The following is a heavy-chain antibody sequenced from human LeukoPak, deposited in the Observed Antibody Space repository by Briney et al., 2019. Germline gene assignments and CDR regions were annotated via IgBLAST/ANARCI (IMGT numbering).Heavy chain of an antibody. D-gene: IGHD3-10*01. Sequence: SETLSLTCTVSGYSISSGYYWGWIRQPPGKGLEWIGSIYHSGSSYYNPSLNSRDTISVDTSKNQFSLKLSSVTAADTAVYYCAKSNGYGLVDIWGQGTMVTVSS. V-gene: IGHV4-38-2*02. CDR2: IYHSGSS. J-gene: IGHJ3*02. CDR3: AKSNGYGLVDI. CDR1: GYSISSGYY.